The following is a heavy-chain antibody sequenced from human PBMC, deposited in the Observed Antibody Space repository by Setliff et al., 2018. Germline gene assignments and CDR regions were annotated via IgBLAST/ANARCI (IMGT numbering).Heavy chain of an antibody. Sequence: NPSETLSLTCAVSGGSISSSNWWSWVRQPPGKGLEWIGEIYHSGSTNYNPSLKSRVTISVDKSKNQFSLRLSSVTAADTAVYYCASGGFGVYYFDYWGQGTLVTVSS. CDR3: ASGGFGVYYFDY. CDR1: GGSISSSNW. CDR2: IYHSGST. D-gene: IGHD2-8*01. J-gene: IGHJ4*02. V-gene: IGHV4-4*02.